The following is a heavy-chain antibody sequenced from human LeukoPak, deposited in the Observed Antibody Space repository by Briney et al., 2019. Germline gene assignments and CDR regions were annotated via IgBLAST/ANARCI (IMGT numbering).Heavy chain of an antibody. CDR3: ARDGPYHFDY. J-gene: IGHJ4*02. CDR1: GFTFSSYA. Sequence: GGSLRLSCAASGFTFSSYAMHWVRQAPGKGLEWVGVISYDGSNKYYADSVKGRFTISRDNSKNTLYLQMNSLRAEDTAVYYCARDGPYHFDYWGQGTLVTVSS. CDR2: ISYDGSNK. V-gene: IGHV3-30-3*01. D-gene: IGHD3/OR15-3a*01.